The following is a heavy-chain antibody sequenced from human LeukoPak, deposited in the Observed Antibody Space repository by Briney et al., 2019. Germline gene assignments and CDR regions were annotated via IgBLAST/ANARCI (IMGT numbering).Heavy chain of an antibody. CDR1: GGSISSGGYY. Sequence: PSETLSLTCTVPGGSISSGGYYWSWIRQHPGKGLEWIGYIYYSGSTYYNPSLKSRVTISVDTSKNQFSLKLSSVTAADTAVYYCARAQYTAMVTGWFDPWGQGTLVTVSS. CDR3: ARAQYTAMVTGWFDP. CDR2: IYYSGST. D-gene: IGHD5-18*01. J-gene: IGHJ5*02. V-gene: IGHV4-31*03.